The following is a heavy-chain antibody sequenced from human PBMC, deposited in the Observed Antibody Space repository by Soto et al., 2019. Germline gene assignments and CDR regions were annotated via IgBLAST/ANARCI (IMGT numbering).Heavy chain of an antibody. CDR1: GETLHGFY. CDR3: ARSSTIFGFFDY. CDR2: INHSGST. D-gene: IGHD3-3*01. Sequence: PSETLSLPCAVYGETLHGFYWSWIRQPPGKGLEWIGEINHSGSTNYNPSLKSRVTISVDTSKNQFSLKLSSVTAADTAVYYCARSSTIFGFFDYWGQG. J-gene: IGHJ4*02. V-gene: IGHV4-34*01.